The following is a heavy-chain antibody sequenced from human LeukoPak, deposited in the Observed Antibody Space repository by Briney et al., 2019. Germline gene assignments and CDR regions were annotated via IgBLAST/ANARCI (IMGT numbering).Heavy chain of an antibody. D-gene: IGHD3-10*01. Sequence: SETLSLTCTVSGGSISSSSYYWGWIRQPPGNGLEWIGSIYYSGSTYYNPSLKSRVTISVDTSRNQFSLKLSSVTAADTAVYYCARETATGDAFDIWGQGTMVTVSS. CDR1: GGSISSSSYY. J-gene: IGHJ3*02. V-gene: IGHV4-39*07. CDR2: IYYSGST. CDR3: ARETATGDAFDI.